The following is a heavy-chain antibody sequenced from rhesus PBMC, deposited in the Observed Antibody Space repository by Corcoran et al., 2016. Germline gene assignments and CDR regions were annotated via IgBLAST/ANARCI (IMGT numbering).Heavy chain of an antibody. V-gene: IGHV4-106*01. CDR2: IYCSGGGT. D-gene: IGHD4-23*01. Sequence: QVQLQESGPGLVKPSETLSLTCAVSGGSLSADYYLSWIRQPPGKGLEWIWYIYCSGGGTNYNPSLKNRVTISIYTSKNQFSLKLSSVTAADTAVYYCARTVTTFFYGLDSWGQGVVVTVSS. CDR1: GGSLSADYY. J-gene: IGHJ6*01. CDR3: ARTVTTFFYGLDS.